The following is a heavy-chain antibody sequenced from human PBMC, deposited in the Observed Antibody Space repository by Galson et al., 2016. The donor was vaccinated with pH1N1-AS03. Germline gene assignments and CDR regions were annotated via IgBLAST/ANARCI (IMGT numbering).Heavy chain of an antibody. Sequence: SLRLSCAASGFAFSNYFMSWVRQAPGKGLEWVANIKHDGSETYYGDSVKGRFTISRDNAKNSLYLQMNSLRAEDTAVYYCARPVGSIVYYFDYWGQGTLVTVSP. CDR3: ARPVGSIVYYFDY. J-gene: IGHJ4*02. CDR1: GFAFSNYF. D-gene: IGHD3-9*01. CDR2: IKHDGSET. V-gene: IGHV3-7*01.